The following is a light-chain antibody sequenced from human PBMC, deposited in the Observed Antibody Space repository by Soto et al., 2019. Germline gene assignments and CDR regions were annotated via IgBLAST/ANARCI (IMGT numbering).Light chain of an antibody. Sequence: PGDRATLCCRASQSVSSDDLAWYQQKPGQAPRLLIYGASRGAAGIPDRFSGSGSGTDFTLTISRLEPEDFAVYFCQQYGRSPMFTFGQGTKLEVK. CDR2: GAS. CDR3: QQYGRSPMFT. J-gene: IGKJ2*01. V-gene: IGKV3-20*01. CDR1: QSVSSDD.